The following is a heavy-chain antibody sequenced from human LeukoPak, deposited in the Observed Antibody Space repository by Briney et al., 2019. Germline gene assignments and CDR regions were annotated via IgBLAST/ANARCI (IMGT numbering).Heavy chain of an antibody. V-gene: IGHV1-2*02. CDR2: INPNSGGT. CDR1: GYTFTGYY. CDR3: ARRYCSGGSCYFRWFDP. D-gene: IGHD2-15*01. Sequence: ASVKVSCKASGYTFTGYYMHWVRQAPGQGLEWMGWINPNSGGTNYAQKFQGRVTMTRDTSISTAYMELSRLRSDDTAVYYCARRYCSGGSCYFRWFDPWGQGTLVTVSS. J-gene: IGHJ5*02.